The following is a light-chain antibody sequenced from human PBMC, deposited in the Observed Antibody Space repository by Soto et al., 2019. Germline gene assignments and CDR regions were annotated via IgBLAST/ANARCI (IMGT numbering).Light chain of an antibody. V-gene: IGKV3-20*01. CDR1: QSVSSN. J-gene: IGKJ1*01. CDR3: QQYVSSPWA. CDR2: GAS. Sequence: EIVLTHSPASLSVSPGEIATLSFRASQSVSSNLAWYQQKPGQAPRLLIYGASRRATGIPDRFTGSGSGTDFTLTISRLEPEDFAVYYCQQYVSSPWAFGQGTKVDIK.